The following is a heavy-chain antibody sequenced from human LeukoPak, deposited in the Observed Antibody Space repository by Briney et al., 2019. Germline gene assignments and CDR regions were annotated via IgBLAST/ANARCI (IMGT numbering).Heavy chain of an antibody. D-gene: IGHD6-6*01. J-gene: IGHJ6*02. CDR3: ARDLVSSSSSRDYYYAVDV. CDR1: GFTFSGYG. CDR2: TWYHGNNK. V-gene: IGHV3-33*01. Sequence: GGSLRLSCEASGFTFSGYGMHWVRQAPGKGLEWVSGTWYHGNNKYYADSVKGRFTISRDNSKNTLYLQMNSLRAEDTAVYYCARDLVSSSSSRDYYYAVDVWGQGSTVTVSS.